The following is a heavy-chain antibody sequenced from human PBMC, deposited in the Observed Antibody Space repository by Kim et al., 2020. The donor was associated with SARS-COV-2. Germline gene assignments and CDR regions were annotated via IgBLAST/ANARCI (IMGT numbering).Heavy chain of an antibody. CDR1: GFTFSSYS. J-gene: IGHJ5*02. Sequence: GGSLRLSCAASGFTFSSYSMNWVRQAPGKGLEWVSSISSSSSYIYYADSVKRRFTISRDNAKNSLYLQMNSLRAEDTAVYYCARASPYYDILTGYHNWFDPWGQGTLVTVSS. D-gene: IGHD3-9*01. CDR2: ISSSSSYI. V-gene: IGHV3-21*01. CDR3: ARASPYYDILTGYHNWFDP.